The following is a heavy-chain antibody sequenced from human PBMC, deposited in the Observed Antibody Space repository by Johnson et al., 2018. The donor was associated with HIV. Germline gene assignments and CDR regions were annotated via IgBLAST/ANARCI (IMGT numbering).Heavy chain of an antibody. D-gene: IGHD3-10*01. V-gene: IGHV3-30-3*01. J-gene: IGHJ3*02. CDR2: IWYDGINK. Sequence: QVQLVESGGGVVQPGRSLRLSCAASGFTFSSYAMHWVRQAPGKGLEWVAVIWYDGINKYYADSVKGRFTISRDNSKNTLYLQMNSLRAEDTAVYYCAKEGLEFYDAFDIWGQGTMVTVSS. CDR3: AKEGLEFYDAFDI. CDR1: GFTFSSYA.